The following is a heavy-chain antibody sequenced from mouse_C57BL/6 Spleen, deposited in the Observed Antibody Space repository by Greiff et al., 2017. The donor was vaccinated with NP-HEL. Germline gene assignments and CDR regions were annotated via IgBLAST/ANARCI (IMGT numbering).Heavy chain of an antibody. Sequence: QVQLQQSGAELVKPGASVKISCKASGYAFSSYWMNWVKQRPGKGLEWIGQIYPGDGDTNYNGKFKGKATLTADKSSSTAYMQLSSLTSEDSAVYFCARKNYYSNPYYAMDYWGQGTSVTVSS. CDR1: GYAFSSYW. CDR3: ARKNYYSNPYYAMDY. CDR2: IYPGDGDT. V-gene: IGHV1-80*01. D-gene: IGHD2-5*01. J-gene: IGHJ4*01.